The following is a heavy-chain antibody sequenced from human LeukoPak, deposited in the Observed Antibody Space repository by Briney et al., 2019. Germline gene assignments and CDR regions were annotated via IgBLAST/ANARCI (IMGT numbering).Heavy chain of an antibody. V-gene: IGHV4-34*01. D-gene: IGHD3-22*01. CDR1: GGSFSGYY. Sequence: SETLSLTCAVYGGSFSGYYWSWVRQPPGKGLDWIGEIDHSGSTNYNPSLKSRVTISVDRSKNQFSLKLSSVTAADTAVYYCARAYYDSSGYHYGGTFDIWGQGTMVTVSS. CDR2: IDHSGST. CDR3: ARAYYDSSGYHYGGTFDI. J-gene: IGHJ3*02.